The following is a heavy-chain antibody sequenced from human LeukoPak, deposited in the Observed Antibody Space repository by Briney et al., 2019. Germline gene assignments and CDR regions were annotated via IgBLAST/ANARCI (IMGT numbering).Heavy chain of an antibody. CDR3: ARSSSWYFGRFDP. D-gene: IGHD6-13*01. Sequence: SETLSLTCTVSGGSISSYYWSWIRQPPGKGLEWIGYIYYSGSTNYNPSLKSRVTISVDTSKNQFSLKLSSVTAADTAVYYCARSSSWYFGRFDPWGQGTLVTVSS. V-gene: IGHV4-59*01. J-gene: IGHJ5*02. CDR1: GGSISSYY. CDR2: IYYSGST.